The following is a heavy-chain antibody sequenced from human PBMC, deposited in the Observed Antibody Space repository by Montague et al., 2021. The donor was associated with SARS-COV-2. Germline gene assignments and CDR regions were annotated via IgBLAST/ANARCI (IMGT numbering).Heavy chain of an antibody. D-gene: IGHD6-13*01. CDR3: ASSSSSSRWYSFDY. CDR2: IYYSGST. V-gene: IGHV4-39*01. CDR1: GVSLSSSSYY. J-gene: IGHJ4*02. Sequence: SETLSLTCTVSGVSLSSSSYYWGWIRQPPGKGLEWIGSIYYSGSTYYNPSLKSRVSISVDTSKKQSSLRLSSVTAADTAVYYCASSSSSSRWYSFDYWGQGTLVAVSS.